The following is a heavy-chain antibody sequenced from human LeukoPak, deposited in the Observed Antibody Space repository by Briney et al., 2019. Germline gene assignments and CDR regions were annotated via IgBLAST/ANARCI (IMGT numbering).Heavy chain of an antibody. CDR2: INPNSGGT. D-gene: IGHD2-2*01. J-gene: IGHJ5*02. Sequence: ASVKVSCKASGYTFTGYYMHWVRQAPGQGLEWMGWINPNSGGTNYAQKFQGRVTMTRDTSISTAYMELSRLRSDDTAVYYCARDYKIVVPAAMKGNWSDPWGQGTLVTVSS. CDR1: GYTFTGYY. CDR3: ARDYKIVVPAAMKGNWSDP. V-gene: IGHV1-2*02.